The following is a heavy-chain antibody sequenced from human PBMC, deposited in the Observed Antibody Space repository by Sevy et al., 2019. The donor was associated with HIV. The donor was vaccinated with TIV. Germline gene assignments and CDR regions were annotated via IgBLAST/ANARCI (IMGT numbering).Heavy chain of an antibody. Sequence: GGSLRLSCAASGFTFSSYGMHWVRQAPGKGLEWVAFIRYDGSNKYYADSVKGRFTISRDNSKNTLSLQMNSLRAEDTAVYYCAKDWSSSGWYLFDYWGQGTLVTVSS. J-gene: IGHJ4*02. D-gene: IGHD6-19*01. CDR2: IRYDGSNK. CDR1: GFTFSSYG. CDR3: AKDWSSSGWYLFDY. V-gene: IGHV3-30*02.